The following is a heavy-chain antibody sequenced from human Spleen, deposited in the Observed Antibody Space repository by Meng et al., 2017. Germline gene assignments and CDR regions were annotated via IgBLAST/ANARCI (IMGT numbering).Heavy chain of an antibody. J-gene: IGHJ6*02. Sequence: GESLKISCAASGFTFSSYAMHWVRQAPGKGLEWVAVISYDGSNKYYADSVKGRFTVSRDSAKRSLYLQMNSLRGEDTAVYYCATFYHYAMDVWGQGTTVTVSS. CDR1: GFTFSSYA. V-gene: IGHV3-30*07. CDR2: ISYDGSNK. CDR3: ATFYHYAMDV.